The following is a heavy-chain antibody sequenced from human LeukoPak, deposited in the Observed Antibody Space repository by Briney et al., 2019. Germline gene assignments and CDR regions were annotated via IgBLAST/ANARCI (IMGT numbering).Heavy chain of an antibody. CDR1: GYTFTSYS. J-gene: IGHJ4*02. CDR2: INPSGGST. D-gene: IGHD6-13*01. V-gene: IGHV1-46*01. CDR3: ARAPRLRSWYGIDY. Sequence: ASVKVSCKASGYTFTSYSMHWVRQAPGQGLEWMGIINPSGGSTTYAQKFQGRVTMTGDTSTTTVYMELSSLRSDDTAVYYCARAPRLRSWYGIDYWGQGTLVTVSS.